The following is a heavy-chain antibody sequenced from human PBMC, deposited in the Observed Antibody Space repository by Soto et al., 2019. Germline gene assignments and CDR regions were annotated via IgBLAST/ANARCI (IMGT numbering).Heavy chain of an antibody. CDR3: ARMATGSYYFDY. D-gene: IGHD1-26*01. V-gene: IGHV3-7*05. CDR2: IKQDESEK. Sequence: GGALRLSCAASGFTFGTYWMSWVRQAPGKGLEWVANIKQDESEKYYIDSVKGRFTISRDNAKNSLSLQMNSLRAEDTAVYYCARMATGSYYFDYSGLGTLVTVSS. J-gene: IGHJ4*02. CDR1: GFTFGTYW.